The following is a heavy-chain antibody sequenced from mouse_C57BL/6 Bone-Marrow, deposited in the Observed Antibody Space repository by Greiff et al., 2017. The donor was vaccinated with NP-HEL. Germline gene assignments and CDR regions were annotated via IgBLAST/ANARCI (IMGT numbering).Heavy chain of an antibody. J-gene: IGHJ2*01. CDR3: TTVITTVVAVKYYFDY. V-gene: IGHV1-54*01. CDR1: GYAFTNYL. D-gene: IGHD1-1*01. Sequence: VKLVESGAELVRPGTSVKVSCKASGYAFTNYLIEWVKQRPGQGLAWIGVINPGSGGTNYNEKFKGKATLTADKSSSTAYMQLSSLTSEDTAVYYCTTVITTVVAVKYYFDYWGQGTTLTVSS. CDR2: INPGSGGT.